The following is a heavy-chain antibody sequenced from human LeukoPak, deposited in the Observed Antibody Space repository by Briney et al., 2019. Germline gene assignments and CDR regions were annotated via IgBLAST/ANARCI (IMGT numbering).Heavy chain of an antibody. D-gene: IGHD6-13*01. CDR2: INAGSDT. CDR3: AREHSTSWSDFDY. J-gene: IGHJ4*02. V-gene: IGHV1-3*01. Sequence: ASVEVSCKASGYTFTAYAIHWVRQAPGQSLQWMGWINAGSDTKYSQKFQGRVTITRDTSANTAYMELRSLRSDDTAVYYCAREHSTSWSDFDYWGQGTLVTVSS. CDR1: GYTFTAYA.